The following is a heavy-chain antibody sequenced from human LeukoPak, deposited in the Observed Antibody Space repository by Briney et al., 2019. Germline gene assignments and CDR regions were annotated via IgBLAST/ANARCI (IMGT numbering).Heavy chain of an antibody. J-gene: IGHJ6*02. CDR2: ISSNGGST. CDR1: GFTFSSYA. V-gene: IGHV3-64D*06. D-gene: IGHD2-21*02. Sequence: GGSLRLSCSASGFTFSSYAMHWVRQAPGKGLEYVSAISSNGGSTYYADSVKGRFTISRENSKNTLYLQMSSLRAEDTAVYYCVKLRAYCGGDCLYYYGMDVWGQGTTVTVSS. CDR3: VKLRAYCGGDCLYYYGMDV.